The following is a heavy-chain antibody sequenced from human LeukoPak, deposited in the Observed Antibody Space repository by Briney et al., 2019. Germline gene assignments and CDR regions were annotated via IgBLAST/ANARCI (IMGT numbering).Heavy chain of an antibody. V-gene: IGHV3-23*01. CDR1: GFTFSSCA. Sequence: ASGSQSLSCAASGFTFSSCAMSWGRHAQRQGIGWESGISDGGGTTNYADAVKGRFTISKDKSKNTLFLQMNSLRAEDTAVYYCAKSYGDYLGYFDTWGQGTLVTVSS. J-gene: IGHJ4*02. CDR3: AKSYGDYLGYFDT. CDR2: ISDGGGTT. D-gene: IGHD4-17*01.